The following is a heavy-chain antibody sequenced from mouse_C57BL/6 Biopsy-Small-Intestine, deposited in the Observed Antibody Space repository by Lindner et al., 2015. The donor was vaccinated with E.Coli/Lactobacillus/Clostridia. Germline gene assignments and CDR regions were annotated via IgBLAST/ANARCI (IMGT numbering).Heavy chain of an antibody. CDR1: GYTFTDYY. V-gene: IGHV1-34*02. J-gene: IGHJ3*01. Sequence: VQLQESGPELVKPGDSVKMSCKASGYTFTDYYMDWVKQSHGKSLEWIGYIYPNNGGTSYNQKFKGKATLTVDKSSSTAYMELHSLTSEDSAVYYCARRIDGYYSWFAYWGQGTLVTVSA. CDR2: IYPNNGGT. D-gene: IGHD2-3*01. CDR3: ARRIDGYYSWFAY.